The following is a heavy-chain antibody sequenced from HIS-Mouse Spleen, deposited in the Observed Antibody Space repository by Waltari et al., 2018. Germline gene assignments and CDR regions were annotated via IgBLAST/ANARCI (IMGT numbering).Heavy chain of an antibody. J-gene: IGHJ4*02. D-gene: IGHD4-4*01. CDR1: GFTFSTYW. CDR2: INSDGSST. V-gene: IGHV3-74*01. CDR3: ARVDYSNADY. Sequence: EVQLVESGGGLVQPGGSLRLSCAAAGFTFSTYWMPWVRQAPGNGLVWVSRINSDGSSTSYADSVKGRFTISRDNAKNTLYLQMNSLRAEDTAVYYCARVDYSNADYWGQGTLVTVSS.